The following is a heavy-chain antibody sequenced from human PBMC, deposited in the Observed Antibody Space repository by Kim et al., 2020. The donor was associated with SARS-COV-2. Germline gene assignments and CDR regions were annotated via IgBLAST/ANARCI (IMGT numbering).Heavy chain of an antibody. J-gene: IGHJ4*02. CDR2: IWYDGSNI. CDR1: GFTFSSYG. V-gene: IGHV3-33*01. Sequence: GGSLRLSCAASGFTFSSYGMHWVRQAPGKGLEWVAVIWYDGSNIYYADSVKGRFTISRDNSKNTLYLQMNSLRAEDTAVYYCAREAISSGWSNYYFDYWGQGTLVTVSS. D-gene: IGHD6-19*01. CDR3: AREAISSGWSNYYFDY.